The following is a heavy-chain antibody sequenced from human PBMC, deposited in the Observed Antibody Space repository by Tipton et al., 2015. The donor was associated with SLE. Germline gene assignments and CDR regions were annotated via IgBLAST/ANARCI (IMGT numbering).Heavy chain of an antibody. CDR3: TTCPFDLGAFDI. J-gene: IGHJ3*02. CDR2: IRSKAYGGTT. CDR1: GFTFGDYA. V-gene: IGHV3-49*04. Sequence: RSLRLSCTASGFTFGDYAMSWVRQAPGKGLEWVGFIRSKAYGGTTEYAASVKGRFTISRDDSKSIAYLQMNSLKTEDTAVYYCTTCPFDLGAFDIWGQGTMVTVSS. D-gene: IGHD3-10*01.